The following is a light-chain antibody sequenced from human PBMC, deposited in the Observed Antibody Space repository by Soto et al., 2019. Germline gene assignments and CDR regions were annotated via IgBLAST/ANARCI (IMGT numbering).Light chain of an antibody. CDR1: SSDVGGYNF. CDR3: SSYTDTSTKTVVV. CDR2: DVS. Sequence: QSALTQPASVSGSPGQSITISCTGTSSDVGGYNFVSWYQQHPGKAPKLTVYDVSKRPSGISNRFSGSKSGDTASLTISGLQAEDEADYYCSSYTDTSTKTVVVFGGGTKVTVL. V-gene: IGLV2-14*03. J-gene: IGLJ2*01.